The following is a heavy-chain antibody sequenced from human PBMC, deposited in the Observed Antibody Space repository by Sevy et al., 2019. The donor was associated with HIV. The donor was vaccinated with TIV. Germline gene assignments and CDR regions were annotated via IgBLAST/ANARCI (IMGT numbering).Heavy chain of an antibody. J-gene: IGHJ4*02. Sequence: GGSLRLSCAASGFTFNKYNMNWVRQAPGKGLEWVSTITGYSTDIYYADSVKGRFTISRDDAKNSLYLQMNGLRAEDTAIYYCARAEQTYFFDYWGQGTMVTVSS. CDR2: ITGYSTDI. CDR3: ARAEQTYFFDY. CDR1: GFTFNKYN. V-gene: IGHV3-21*06.